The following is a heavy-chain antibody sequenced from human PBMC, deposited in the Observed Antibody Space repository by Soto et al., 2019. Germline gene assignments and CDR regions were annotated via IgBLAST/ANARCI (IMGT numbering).Heavy chain of an antibody. CDR1: GFTFSSYA. Sequence: GGSLRLSCAASGFTFSSYAMSWVRQAPGKGLEWVSAISGSGGSTYYADSVKGRFTISRDNSKNTLYLQMNSLRAEDTAVYYCAKAFYAMVRGVIILTGGCLFDYWGQGTLVTVSS. CDR2: ISGSGGST. J-gene: IGHJ4*02. V-gene: IGHV3-23*01. CDR3: AKAFYAMVRGVIILTGGCLFDY. D-gene: IGHD3-10*01.